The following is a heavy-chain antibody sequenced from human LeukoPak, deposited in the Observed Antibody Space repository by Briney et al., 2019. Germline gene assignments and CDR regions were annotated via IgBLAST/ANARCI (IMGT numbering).Heavy chain of an antibody. CDR2: ISYDGSNK. CDR1: GFTFSSYA. J-gene: IGHJ4*02. V-gene: IGHV3-30-3*01. D-gene: IGHD6-19*01. CDR3: AGEAVAGSYFDY. Sequence: GRSLRLSCAASGFTFSSYAMHWVRQAPGKGLEWVAVISYDGSNKYYADSVKGRFTISRDNSKNTLYLQTNSLRAEDTAVYYCAGEAVAGSYFDYWGQGTLVTVSS.